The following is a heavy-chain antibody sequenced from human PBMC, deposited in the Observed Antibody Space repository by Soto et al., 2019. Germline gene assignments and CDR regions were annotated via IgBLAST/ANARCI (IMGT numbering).Heavy chain of an antibody. CDR3: ARGERRSGGSCRFDY. D-gene: IGHD2-15*01. CDR1: GFTFSSYG. Sequence: GGSLRLSCASSGFTFSSYGMHWVRQAPGKGLEWVAVIWYDGSNKYYADSVKGRFTISRDNSKNTLYLQMNSLRAEDTAVYYCARGERRSGGSCRFDYWGQGTLVTVSS. V-gene: IGHV3-33*01. CDR2: IWYDGSNK. J-gene: IGHJ4*02.